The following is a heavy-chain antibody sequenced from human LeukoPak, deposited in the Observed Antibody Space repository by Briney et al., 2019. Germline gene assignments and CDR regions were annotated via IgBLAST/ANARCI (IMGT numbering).Heavy chain of an antibody. Sequence: SETLSLTCTVSGGSISSYYWSWIRQPPGKGLEWIGYIYTSGSTNYNPSLKSRVTISVDTSKSQFSLKLSSVTAADTAVYYCARQSITMVRGESFYYMDVWGKGTTVTVSS. J-gene: IGHJ6*03. D-gene: IGHD3-10*01. CDR3: ARQSITMVRGESFYYMDV. V-gene: IGHV4-4*09. CDR1: GGSISSYY. CDR2: IYTSGST.